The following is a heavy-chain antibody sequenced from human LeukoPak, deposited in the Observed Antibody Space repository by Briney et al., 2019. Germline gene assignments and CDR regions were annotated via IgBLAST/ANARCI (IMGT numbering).Heavy chain of an antibody. Sequence: PSETLSLTCNVSGDSISGPYWNWIRQSPGRGLEWIGYTHYTGETNYNPSLQSRLTMSVDTSNNQVYLRLSSVTAADTAVYYCGRNLGSGSDHWGQGTLVTVSS. J-gene: IGHJ4*02. D-gene: IGHD3-10*01. CDR3: GRNLGSGSDH. CDR2: THYTGET. CDR1: GDSISGPY. V-gene: IGHV4-59*11.